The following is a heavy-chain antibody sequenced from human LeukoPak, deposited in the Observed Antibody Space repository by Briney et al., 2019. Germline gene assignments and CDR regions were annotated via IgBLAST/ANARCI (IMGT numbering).Heavy chain of an antibody. V-gene: IGHV4-59*01. CDR2: IYYSGST. D-gene: IGHD6-19*01. CDR1: GGSISSYY. J-gene: IGHJ1*01. CDR3: ARGPTTSSGWYAEYFQH. Sequence: SETLSLTCNVSGGSISSYYWSWIRQPPGKGLEWIGYIYYSGSTNYNPSLKSRVTISVDTSKNQFSLKLSSVTVADTAVYYCARGPTTSSGWYAEYFQHWGQGTLVTVSS.